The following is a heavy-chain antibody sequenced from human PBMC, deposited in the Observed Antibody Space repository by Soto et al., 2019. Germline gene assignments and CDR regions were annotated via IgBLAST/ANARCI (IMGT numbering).Heavy chain of an antibody. CDR1: GGSISTYY. V-gene: IGHV4-59*01. J-gene: IGHJ4*02. CDR2: IYYSGST. D-gene: IGHD3-22*01. CDR3: ARQRGYYVDY. Sequence: PSETLSLTCTVSGGSISTYYWSWIRQPPGKGLEWIGFIYYSGSTNYNPSLKSRVTISVDTSKNQFSLKLSSVTAADTAVYYCARQRGYYVDYWGQGTLVTVSS.